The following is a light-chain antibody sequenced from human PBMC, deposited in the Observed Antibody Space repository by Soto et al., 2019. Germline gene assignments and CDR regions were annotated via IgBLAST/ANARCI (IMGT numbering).Light chain of an antibody. CDR2: GAS. CDR3: QQEYNWPYT. J-gene: IGKJ2*01. CDR1: QSVSNN. V-gene: IGKV3-15*01. Sequence: EIVMTHSPATLSVSPGERATLSCRASQSVSNNLAWYQQKPGQAPRLLIYGASTRATAIPARFSGSGSWTDFPLSISSLQSEDCAVYVCQQEYNWPYTFGQGTKLEIK.